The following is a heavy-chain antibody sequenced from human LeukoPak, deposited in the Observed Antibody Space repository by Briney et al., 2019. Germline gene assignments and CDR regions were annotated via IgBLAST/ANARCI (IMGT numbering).Heavy chain of an antibody. D-gene: IGHD1-26*01. V-gene: IGHV1-18*01. CDR1: GYTFTSYG. Sequence: ASVKVSCKASGYTFTSYGISWVRQAPGQGREWMGWISAYNGNTNYAQKLQGRVTMTTDTSTSTAYMELRRPRSDDTAVYYCASGELTTGDYYFDYWGQGTLVTVSS. CDR3: ASGELTTGDYYFDY. CDR2: ISAYNGNT. J-gene: IGHJ4*02.